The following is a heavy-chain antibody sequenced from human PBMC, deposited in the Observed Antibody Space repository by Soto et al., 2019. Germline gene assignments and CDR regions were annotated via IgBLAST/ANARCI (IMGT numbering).Heavy chain of an antibody. CDR1: GYTFTSYG. Sequence: ASVKVSCKASGYTFTSYGIGWVRQAPGQGLEWMGWINPNSGGTNYAQKFQGWVTMTRDTSISTAYMELSRLRSDDTAVYYCARDHGDCSGGSCPPHFAYWGQGTLVTVSS. J-gene: IGHJ4*02. CDR3: ARDHGDCSGGSCPPHFAY. V-gene: IGHV1-2*04. CDR2: INPNSGGT. D-gene: IGHD2-15*01.